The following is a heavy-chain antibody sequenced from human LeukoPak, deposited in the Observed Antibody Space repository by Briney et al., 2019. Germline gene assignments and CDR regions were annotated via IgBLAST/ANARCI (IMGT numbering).Heavy chain of an antibody. CDR1: GYTFTGYY. CDR2: INSNTGDT. J-gene: IGHJ5*02. CDR3: ARDKSGHWFDP. Sequence: ASVKASCKASGYTFTGYYIHWVRQAPGQGLEWMGWINSNTGDTNYAQKFQGRVTMTRDTSISTAYMELSRLRSDDAAVYYCARDKSGHWFDPWGQGTLVTVSS. V-gene: IGHV1-2*02.